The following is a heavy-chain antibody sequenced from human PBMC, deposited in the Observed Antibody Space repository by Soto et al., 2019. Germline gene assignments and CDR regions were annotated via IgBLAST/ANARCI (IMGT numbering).Heavy chain of an antibody. CDR2: IYYSGST. CDR1: GGSISSSSYY. V-gene: IGHV4-39*01. CDR3: ASDYGEYVGYFDY. Sequence: QLQLQESGPGLVKPSETLSLTCTVSGGSISSSSYYWGWIRQPPGKGLEWIGSIYYSGSTYYNPSLKSRVTISVDTSKNQFSLKLSSVTAADTAVYYCASDYGEYVGYFDYWGQGTLVTVSS. J-gene: IGHJ4*02. D-gene: IGHD4-17*01.